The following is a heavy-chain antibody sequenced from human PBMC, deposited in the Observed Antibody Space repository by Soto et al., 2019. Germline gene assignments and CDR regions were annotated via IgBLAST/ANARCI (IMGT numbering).Heavy chain of an antibody. CDR2: IKQDGSEK. CDR3: ARDCGRFVELLLAY. Sequence: EVQLVESGGGLVQPGGSLRLSCAASGFTFSSYWMSWVRQAPGKGLEWVANIKQDGSEKYHVDSVKGRFTISRDNAKNSLYLQINSLRVEVTAVYYCARDCGRFVELLLAYMGQGTLVTI. V-gene: IGHV3-7*01. D-gene: IGHD3-10*01. J-gene: IGHJ4*02. CDR1: GFTFSSYW.